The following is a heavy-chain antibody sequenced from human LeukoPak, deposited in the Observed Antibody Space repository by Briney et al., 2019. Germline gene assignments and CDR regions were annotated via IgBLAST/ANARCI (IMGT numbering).Heavy chain of an antibody. J-gene: IGHJ4*02. V-gene: IGHV3-23*02. CDR2: MSDNGGRK. CDR1: GYTFSSYD. Sequence: GGSVRLSCTASGYTFSSYDMMWVRKAPGKGLEWVVGMSDNGGRKDCGEYVRGRLTVTRDNYKNTLYLQLKSLRAEDTAVYLCAKRGVVIRVILVGVYKESYYFDAWGQGALVTVSS. D-gene: IGHD3-22*01. CDR3: AKRGVVIRVILVGVYKESYYFDA.